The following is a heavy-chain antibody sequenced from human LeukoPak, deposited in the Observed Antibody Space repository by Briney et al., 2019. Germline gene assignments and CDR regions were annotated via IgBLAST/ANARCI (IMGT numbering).Heavy chain of an antibody. Sequence: RPGGSLRLSCAASGFTFDDYGMSWVRQAPGKGPEWVSGINWNGGSTGYADSVKGRFTISRDNAKNSLYLQMNSLRAEDTAVYYCARLPPGSDWYFDYWGQGTLVTVSS. CDR1: GFTFDDYG. J-gene: IGHJ4*02. D-gene: IGHD6-19*01. CDR2: INWNGGST. CDR3: ARLPPGSDWYFDY. V-gene: IGHV3-20*04.